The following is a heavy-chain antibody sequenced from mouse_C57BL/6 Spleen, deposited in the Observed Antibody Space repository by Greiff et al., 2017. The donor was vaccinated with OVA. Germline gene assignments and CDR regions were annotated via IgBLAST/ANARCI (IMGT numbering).Heavy chain of an antibody. D-gene: IGHD2-4*01. CDR1: GYTFTSYW. Sequence: QVQLQQSGAELVRPGSSVKLSCKASGYTFTSYWMDWVKQRPGQGLEWIGNIYPSDSETHYNQKFKDKATLTVDKSSSTAYMQLSSLTSEDSAVYYCARSYDYDGVYFDYWGQGTTLTVSS. J-gene: IGHJ2*01. CDR3: ARSYDYDGVYFDY. CDR2: IYPSDSET. V-gene: IGHV1-61*01.